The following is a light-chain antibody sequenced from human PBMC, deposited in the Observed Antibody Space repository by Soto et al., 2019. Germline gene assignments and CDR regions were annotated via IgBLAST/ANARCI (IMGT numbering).Light chain of an antibody. V-gene: IGKV3-20*01. CDR3: HQYGGSPQT. CDR1: QSVSNY. J-gene: IGKJ1*01. CDR2: GAS. Sequence: DIVLPQSPGTLSLSPGERATLSCRASQSVSNYLAWYQRKPGQAPRLLIYGASSRATGIPDRFSGSGSGTDFTLTISRLEPEDFAVYYCHQYGGSPQTFGQGTKVDIK.